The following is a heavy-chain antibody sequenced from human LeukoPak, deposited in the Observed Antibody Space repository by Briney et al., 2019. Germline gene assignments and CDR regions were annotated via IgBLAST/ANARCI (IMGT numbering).Heavy chain of an antibody. V-gene: IGHV4-59*08. CDR3: ASLVYYDSSGYATFDY. CDR2: IYYSGST. Sequence: SETLSLTCTVSGGSISSYYWSWIRRPPGKGLEWIGYIYYSGSTNYNPSLKSRVTISVDTSKNQFSLKLSSVTAADTAVYYCASLVYYDSSGYATFDYWGQGTLVTVSS. CDR1: GGSISSYY. J-gene: IGHJ4*02. D-gene: IGHD3-22*01.